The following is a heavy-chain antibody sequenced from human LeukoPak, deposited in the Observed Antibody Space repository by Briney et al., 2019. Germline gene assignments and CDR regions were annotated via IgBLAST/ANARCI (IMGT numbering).Heavy chain of an antibody. Sequence: PGGSLRLSCAASGFTFSSYSMNWVRQAPGKGLEWVSSISSSSSYIKYADSVKGRFTISRDNSKNTLYLQMNSLRAEDTAVYYCAKGPNYYDSSGYSGLYYYYYMDVWGKGTTVTISS. CDR3: AKGPNYYDSSGYSGLYYYYYMDV. D-gene: IGHD3-22*01. CDR1: GFTFSSYS. CDR2: ISSSSSYI. J-gene: IGHJ6*03. V-gene: IGHV3-21*01.